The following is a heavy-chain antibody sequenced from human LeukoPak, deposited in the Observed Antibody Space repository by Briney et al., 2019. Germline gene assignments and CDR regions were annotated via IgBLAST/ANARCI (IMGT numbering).Heavy chain of an antibody. D-gene: IGHD6-13*01. CDR3: AKGTGQQLVLFDY. CDR2: INSDGSST. V-gene: IGHV3-74*01. CDR1: GFTFSSYW. J-gene: IGHJ4*02. Sequence: SGGSLRLSCAASGFTFSSYWMHWVRQAPGKGLVWVSRINSDGSSTSYADSVKGRFTISRDNAKNTLYLQMNSLRAEDTAVYYCAKGTGQQLVLFDYWGQGTLVTVSS.